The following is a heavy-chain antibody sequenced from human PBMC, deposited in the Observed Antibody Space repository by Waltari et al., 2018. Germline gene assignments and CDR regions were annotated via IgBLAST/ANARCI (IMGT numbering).Heavy chain of an antibody. V-gene: IGHV4-34*01. CDR1: GGSFSGYY. Sequence: QVQLQQWGAGLLKPSETLSLTCAVYGGSFSGYYWSWIRQPPGTGLEWIGEINHSGSTNYNPSLKSRVTISVDTSKNQFSLKLSSVTAADTAVYYCARGQRLFDSSGYYYVPKYFQHWGQGTLVTVSS. D-gene: IGHD3-22*01. J-gene: IGHJ1*01. CDR2: INHSGST. CDR3: ARGQRLFDSSGYYYVPKYFQH.